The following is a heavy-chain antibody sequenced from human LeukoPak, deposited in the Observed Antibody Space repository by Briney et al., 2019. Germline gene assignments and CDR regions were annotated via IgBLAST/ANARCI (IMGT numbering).Heavy chain of an antibody. J-gene: IGHJ6*03. Sequence: GASVKVSCKASGYTFTGYYMHWVRQAPGQGLEWMGWINPNSGGTNYAQKFQGRVTMTRDTSISTAYMELSRLRSDDTAVYYCARDLSSVPKWDYYYYMDVWGKGTTVTISS. V-gene: IGHV1-2*02. CDR3: ARDLSSVPKWDYYYYMDV. D-gene: IGHD6-25*01. CDR2: INPNSGGT. CDR1: GYTFTGYY.